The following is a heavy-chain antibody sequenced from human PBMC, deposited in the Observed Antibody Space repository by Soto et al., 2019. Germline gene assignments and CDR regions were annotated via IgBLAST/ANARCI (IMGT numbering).Heavy chain of an antibody. CDR2: IYYNGST. J-gene: IGHJ4*02. Sequence: SETLSVTCTVSGLTISSASYYWSWIRQHPGKGLEWVGNIYYNGSTYYSPSLKSRVTLWVDTSKNQFSLRLASVTAADTAVYYCARYRISGSWSKFDYWGQGTVVTVSS. V-gene: IGHV4-31*02. D-gene: IGHD6-13*01. CDR1: GLTISSASYY. CDR3: ARYRISGSWSKFDY.